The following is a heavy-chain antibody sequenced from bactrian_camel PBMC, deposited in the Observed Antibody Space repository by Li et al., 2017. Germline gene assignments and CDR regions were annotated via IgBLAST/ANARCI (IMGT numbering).Heavy chain of an antibody. CDR1: GYTYSSYC. Sequence: HVQLVESGGGSALAGGSLRHSCAASGYTYSSYCMAWFRQAPGKEREGVALIDRYGTTYYAGSVKGRFTVSKDNANNALYLQMNSLKLEDTAMYYCARGWTGSCYWNDRNYNAWGQGTQVTVS. V-gene: IGHV3S55*01. D-gene: IGHD1*01. CDR3: ARGWTGSCYWNDRNYNA. J-gene: IGHJ6*01. CDR2: IDRYGTT.